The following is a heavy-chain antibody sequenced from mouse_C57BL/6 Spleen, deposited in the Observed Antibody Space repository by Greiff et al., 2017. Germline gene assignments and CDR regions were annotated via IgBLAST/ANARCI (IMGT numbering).Heavy chain of an antibody. Sequence: DVHLVESGGGLVKPGGSLKLSCAASGFTFSDYGMHWVRQAPEKGLEWVAYISSGSSTIYYADTVKGRFTISRDNAKNTLFLQMTSLRSEDTAMYYCARNNYGSSFHYFDYWGQGTTLTVSS. V-gene: IGHV5-17*01. CDR1: GFTFSDYG. CDR3: ARNNYGSSFHYFDY. D-gene: IGHD1-1*01. CDR2: ISSGSSTI. J-gene: IGHJ2*01.